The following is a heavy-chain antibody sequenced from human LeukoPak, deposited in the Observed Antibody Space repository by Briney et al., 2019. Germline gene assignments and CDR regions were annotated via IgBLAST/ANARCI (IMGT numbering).Heavy chain of an antibody. CDR2: IKQDGSEK. CDR3: ARGWVCSGSGSYCPFYHYYYYMDV. V-gene: IGHV3-7*01. D-gene: IGHD3-10*01. CDR1: GFTFSSYW. J-gene: IGHJ6*03. Sequence: PGGSLRLSCAASGFTFSSYWMSWVRQAPGKGLEWVANIKQDGSEKYYVDSVKGRFTISRDNAKNSLYLQMNSLRAEDTAVYYCARGWVCSGSGSYCPFYHYYYYMDVWGKGTTVTVSS.